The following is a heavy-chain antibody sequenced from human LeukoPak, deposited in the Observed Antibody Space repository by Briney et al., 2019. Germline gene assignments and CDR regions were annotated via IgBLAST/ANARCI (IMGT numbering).Heavy chain of an antibody. CDR2: MSWNSGSI. J-gene: IGHJ4*02. V-gene: IGHV3-9*01. CDR1: GFTFDDYA. D-gene: IGHD6-13*01. CDR3: AKDTYSSSLGD. Sequence: GGSLRLSCAASGFTFDDYAMHWVRHAPGKGLEWVSGMSWNSGSIGYADSVKGRFTISRDNAKNSLYLQMNSLRAEDTALYYCAKDTYSSSLGDWGQGTLVTVSS.